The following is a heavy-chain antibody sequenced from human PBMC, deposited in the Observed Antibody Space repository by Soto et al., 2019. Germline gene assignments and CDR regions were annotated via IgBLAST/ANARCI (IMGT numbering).Heavy chain of an antibody. V-gene: IGHV1-2*02. CDR3: ARDNYGPRDY. CDR1: GYPFTDLY. CDR2: IDPRSGAS. Sequence: ASVEVSCKPSGYPFTDLYIHWVRQAPGLGLEWMGWIDPRSGASRKTQRFQGRFTMTRDTSTNTVYMELSSLRSDDTAVYFCARDNYGPRDYWGQGTLGTVSS. D-gene: IGHD3-10*01. J-gene: IGHJ4*02.